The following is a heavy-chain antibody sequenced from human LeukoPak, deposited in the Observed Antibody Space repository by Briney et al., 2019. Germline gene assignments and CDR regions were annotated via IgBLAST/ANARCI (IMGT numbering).Heavy chain of an antibody. Sequence: ASVKVSCKASGYTFTGYYMHWVRQAPGQGLEWMGWINPNSGGTNYAQEFQGRVTMTRDTSISTAYMELSSLRSEDTAVYYCARGRSWRSGYSYWFDPWGQGTLVTVSS. D-gene: IGHD3-22*01. CDR3: ARGRSWRSGYSYWFDP. CDR2: INPNSGGT. J-gene: IGHJ5*02. CDR1: GYTFTGYY. V-gene: IGHV1-2*02.